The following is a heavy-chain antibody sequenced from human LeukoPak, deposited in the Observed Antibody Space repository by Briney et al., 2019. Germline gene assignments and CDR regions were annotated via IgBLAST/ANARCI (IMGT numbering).Heavy chain of an antibody. J-gene: IGHJ4*02. V-gene: IGHV3-53*01. CDR1: GFTVSSNY. CDR3: AKGPELLWFGELPLPFDY. D-gene: IGHD3-10*01. CDR2: IYSGGST. Sequence: PGGSLRLSCAASGFTVSSNYMSWVRQAPGKGLEWVSVIYSGGSTYYADSVKGRFTISRDNSKNTLYLQMNSLRAEDTAVYYCAKGPELLWFGELPLPFDYWGQGTLVTVSS.